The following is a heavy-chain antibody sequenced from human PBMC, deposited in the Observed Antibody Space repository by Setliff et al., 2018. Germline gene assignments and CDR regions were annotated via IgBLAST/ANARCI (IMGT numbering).Heavy chain of an antibody. CDR1: GYSFTSYW. CDR3: ARDACPYSSNWCHHFDY. J-gene: IGHJ4*02. D-gene: IGHD6-13*01. V-gene: IGHV5-51*01. CDR2: IYPGDSDT. Sequence: GESLKISCKGSGYSFTSYWIGWVRQMPGKGLEWMGIIYPGDSDTRYSPSFQGQVTISADKSISTAYLQWSSLKASDTAMYYCARDACPYSSNWCHHFDYWGQGTLVTVSS.